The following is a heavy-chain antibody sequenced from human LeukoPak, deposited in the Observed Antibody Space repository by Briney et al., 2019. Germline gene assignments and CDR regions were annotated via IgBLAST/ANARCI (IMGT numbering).Heavy chain of an antibody. CDR2: MNPNSGNT. V-gene: IGHV1-8*01. CDR1: GYTFTSYD. D-gene: IGHD2-2*01. Sequence: ASVKVSCKASGYTFTSYDINWVRQATGQGLEWMGWMNPNSGNTGYAQKFQGRVTMTRNTSISTAYMELSSLRSEDTAVYYCARGIYCSSTSCYSYYYYYMDVWGKGTTVTVSS. CDR3: ARGIYCSSTSCYSYYYYYMDV. J-gene: IGHJ6*03.